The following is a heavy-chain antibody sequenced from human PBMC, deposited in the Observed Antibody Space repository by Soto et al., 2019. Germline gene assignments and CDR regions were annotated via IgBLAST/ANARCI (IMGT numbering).Heavy chain of an antibody. CDR1: GFTFDDYA. J-gene: IGHJ4*02. CDR3: ARENWFFDY. V-gene: IGHV3-7*01. CDR2: INPDGSGE. D-gene: IGHD3-10*01. Sequence: GGSLRLSCAASGFTFDDYAMHWVRQAPGKGLEWVANINPDGSGEYYLDSVKGRFTISRDNAKNSVYLQMNSLVGDDTAVYYCARENWFFDYWGQGTPVTVSS.